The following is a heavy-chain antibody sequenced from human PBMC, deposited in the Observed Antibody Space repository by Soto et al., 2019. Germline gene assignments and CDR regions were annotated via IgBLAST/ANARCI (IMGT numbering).Heavy chain of an antibody. CDR3: AKDGYFDTYYFDH. CDR1: RFTFSRYA. V-gene: IGHV3-30*04. D-gene: IGHD3-22*01. J-gene: IGHJ4*02. Sequence: QVQLVESGGGVVQPGRSLRLSCAASRFTFSRYAMHWVRLAPGKGLEWVAVISYDGRQKHYVDSVKGRFTISRDESDNTLYLQMSSLRPEDTAAYYCAKDGYFDTYYFDHWGQGTLVTVSS. CDR2: ISYDGRQK.